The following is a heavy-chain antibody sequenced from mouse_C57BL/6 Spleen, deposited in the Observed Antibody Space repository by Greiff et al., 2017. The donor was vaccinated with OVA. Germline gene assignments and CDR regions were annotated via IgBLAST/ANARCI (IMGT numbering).Heavy chain of an antibody. J-gene: IGHJ2*01. CDR1: GYAFSSYW. D-gene: IGHD2-4*01. V-gene: IGHV1-80*01. CDR3: ARSAGLRQDYFDD. CDR2: IYPGDGDT. Sequence: QVQLKESGAELVKPGASVKISCKASGYAFSSYWMNWVKQRPGKGLEWIGQIYPGDGDTNYNGKFKGKATLTADKSSSTAYMQLSSLTSEDSAVYCCARSAGLRQDYFDDWGQGTTLTVSS.